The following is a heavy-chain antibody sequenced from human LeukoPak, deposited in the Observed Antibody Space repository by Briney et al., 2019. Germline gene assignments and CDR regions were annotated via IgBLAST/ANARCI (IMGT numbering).Heavy chain of an antibody. Sequence: SETLSLTCTVSGGSISSYYWSWIRQPAGKGLEWIGRIYTSGSTNYNPSLKSRVTISVDTSKNQFSLKLSSVTAADTAVYYCARGRFGHTYYYDSSGYYALDYWGQGTLVTVSS. J-gene: IGHJ4*02. CDR3: ARGRFGHTYYYDSSGYYALDY. V-gene: IGHV4-4*07. CDR2: IYTSGST. D-gene: IGHD3-22*01. CDR1: GGSISSYY.